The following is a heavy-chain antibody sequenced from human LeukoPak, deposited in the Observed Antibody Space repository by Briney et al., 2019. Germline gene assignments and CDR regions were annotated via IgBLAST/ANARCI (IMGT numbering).Heavy chain of an antibody. CDR3: ARDLAWGGY. D-gene: IGHD7-27*01. CDR1: GFTFDDYA. V-gene: IGHV3-21*01. Sequence: GGSLRFSCAAPGFTFDDYAMHWVRKAPGKGLEWVSSITSSSSSMYSADSVKGRLTISRDNAKNSLYLQMNSLRAEDTAVYYCARDLAWGGYWGQGTLVTVSS. J-gene: IGHJ4*02. CDR2: ITSSSSSM.